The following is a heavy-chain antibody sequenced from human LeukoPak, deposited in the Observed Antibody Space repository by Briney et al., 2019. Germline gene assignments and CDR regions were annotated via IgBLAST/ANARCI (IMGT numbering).Heavy chain of an antibody. Sequence: GRSLRLSCAASGFTFDDYAMHWVRQAPGKGLEWVSGISWNSGSIGYADSVKGRFTISRDNAKNSLYLQMNSLRAEDTALYYCAKEGHSRSYWLWFDPWGQGTLVTVSS. CDR3: AKEGHSRSYWLWFDP. D-gene: IGHD1-26*01. CDR2: ISWNSGSI. V-gene: IGHV3-9*01. J-gene: IGHJ5*02. CDR1: GFTFDDYA.